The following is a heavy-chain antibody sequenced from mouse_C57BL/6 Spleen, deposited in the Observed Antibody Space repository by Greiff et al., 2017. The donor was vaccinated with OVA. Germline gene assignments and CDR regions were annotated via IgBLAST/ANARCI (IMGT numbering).Heavy chain of an antibody. CDR1: GFSLTSYG. CDR3: AKHAPTVVGRDYAMDY. CDR2: IWGGGST. D-gene: IGHD1-1*01. J-gene: IGHJ4*01. Sequence: VQRVESGPGLVAPSQSLSITCTVSGFSLTSYGVDWVRQPPGKGLEWLGVIWGGGSTNYNSALMSRLSISKDNSKSQVFLKMNSLQTDDTAMYYCAKHAPTVVGRDYAMDYWGQGTSVTVSS. V-gene: IGHV2-9*01.